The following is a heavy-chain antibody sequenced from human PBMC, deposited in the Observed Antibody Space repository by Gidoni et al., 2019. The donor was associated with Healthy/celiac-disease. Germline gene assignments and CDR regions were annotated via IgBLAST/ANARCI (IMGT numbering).Heavy chain of an antibody. V-gene: IGHV2-70*01. CDR1: GFSLRTSGMC. CDR2: IDWDDDK. J-gene: IGHJ6*02. CDR3: ARIQKQWLVTPYYYYGMDV. Sequence: QVTLRESGPALVKPTQTLTLTCTFSGFSLRTSGMCVSWIRQPPGKALEWLALIDWDDDKYYSTSLKTRLTISKDTSKNQVVLTMTNMDPVDTATYYCARIQKQWLVTPYYYYGMDVWGQGTTVTVSS. D-gene: IGHD6-19*01.